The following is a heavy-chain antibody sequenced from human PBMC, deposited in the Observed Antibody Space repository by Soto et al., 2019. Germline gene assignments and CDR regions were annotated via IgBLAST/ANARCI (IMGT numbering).Heavy chain of an antibody. CDR1: GGTFSRHA. CDR3: ARGWGYDSNDYYYAY. J-gene: IGHJ4*02. Sequence: QVQLVQSGAEVRKPGSSVKVSCKASGGTFSRHAISWVRQAPGQGLEWMGGIIPIFGTANHAQKFQGRVTIIEDEYRSTGYREVSSLRSDDTAMYYGARGWGYDSNDYYYAYWGQGTLVIVS. V-gene: IGHV1-69*01. CDR2: IIPIFGTA. D-gene: IGHD3-22*01.